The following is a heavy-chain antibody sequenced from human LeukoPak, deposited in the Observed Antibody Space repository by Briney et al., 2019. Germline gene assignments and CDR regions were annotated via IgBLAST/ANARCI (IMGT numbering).Heavy chain of an antibody. CDR2: IKTDGSAT. V-gene: IGHV3-74*01. Sequence: GGSLRLSCAASGFTFSSHWMHWVRQGPGKGLVWVSRIKTDGSATTYADSVQGQFSISRDNAQSTLYLQMNSLRAEDTAVYYCVREVSVDRRFDYWGQGTLVTVSS. CDR3: VREVSVDRRFDY. J-gene: IGHJ4*02. CDR1: GFTFSSHW. D-gene: IGHD5/OR15-5a*01.